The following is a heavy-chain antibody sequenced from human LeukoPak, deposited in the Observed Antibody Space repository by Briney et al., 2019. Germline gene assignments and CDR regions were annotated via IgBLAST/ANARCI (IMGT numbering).Heavy chain of an antibody. CDR2: INHSGST. CDR1: GGSFSGYY. Sequence: SETLSLTCAVYGGSFSGYYWSWIRQPPGKGLEWIGEINHSGSTNYNPSLKSRVTISVDTSKNQFSLKLSSVTAADTAVYYCARGSSSWLTNRLRYYYYYMDVWGKGTTVTVSS. D-gene: IGHD6-13*01. J-gene: IGHJ6*03. CDR3: ARGSSSWLTNRLRYYYYYMDV. V-gene: IGHV4-34*01.